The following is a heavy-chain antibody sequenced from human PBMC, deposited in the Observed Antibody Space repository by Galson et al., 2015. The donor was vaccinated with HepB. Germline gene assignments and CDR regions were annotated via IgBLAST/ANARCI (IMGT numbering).Heavy chain of an antibody. D-gene: IGHD6-13*01. V-gene: IGHV3-30-3*01. CDR1: GFTFSSYA. CDR3: ARSDGRGIAASHYYYGMDV. J-gene: IGHJ6*02. Sequence: SLRLSCAASGFTFSSYAMHWVRQAPGKGLEWVAVISYDGSNKYYADSVKGRFTISRDNSKNTLYLQMNSLRAEDTAVYYCARSDGRGIAASHYYYGMDVWGQGTTVTVSS. CDR2: ISYDGSNK.